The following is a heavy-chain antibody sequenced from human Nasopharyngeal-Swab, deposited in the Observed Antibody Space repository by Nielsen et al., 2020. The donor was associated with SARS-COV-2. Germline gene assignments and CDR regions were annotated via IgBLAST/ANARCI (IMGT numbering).Heavy chain of an antibody. D-gene: IGHD1-26*01. CDR2: INGDGSTT. Sequence: GESLKISCAASGFTFDDYAMHWVRQAPGKGLEWVSLINGDGSTTYYADSMKGRFTISRDNSKNSLYLQMNSLRTEDTALYYCAKDIGIVGASPFDYWGQGALVTVSS. J-gene: IGHJ4*02. V-gene: IGHV3-43*02. CDR1: GFTFDDYA. CDR3: AKDIGIVGASPFDY.